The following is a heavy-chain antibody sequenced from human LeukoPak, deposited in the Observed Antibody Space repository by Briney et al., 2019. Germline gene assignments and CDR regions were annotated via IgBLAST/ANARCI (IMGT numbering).Heavy chain of an antibody. J-gene: IGHJ4*02. CDR3: AKEASSGNFVTIDC. CDR1: GFTFRNYV. Sequence: PGGSLRLSCAASGFTFRNYVMSWVRQTPEKGLEWVSAITADGGGTNHADSVKGRFTISRDNSKNTLYLQMNSLRAEDTAIYSCAKEASSGNFVTIDCWGQGALVTVSS. CDR2: ITADGGGT. V-gene: IGHV3-23*01. D-gene: IGHD1-26*01.